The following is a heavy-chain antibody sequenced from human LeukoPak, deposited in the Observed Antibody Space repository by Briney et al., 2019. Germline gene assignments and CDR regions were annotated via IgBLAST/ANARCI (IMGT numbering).Heavy chain of an antibody. CDR1: GFTFDNYA. Sequence: GGSLRLSCAASGFTFDNYAMHWVRQAPGKGLEWVSLISGDGGSTYYADSVKGRFTISRGNSKNSLYLQMNSLRTEDTALYYCSKESPGYYYYYWGQGTLVTVSS. D-gene: IGHD3-22*01. J-gene: IGHJ4*02. CDR3: SKESPGYYYYY. CDR2: ISGDGGST. V-gene: IGHV3-43*02.